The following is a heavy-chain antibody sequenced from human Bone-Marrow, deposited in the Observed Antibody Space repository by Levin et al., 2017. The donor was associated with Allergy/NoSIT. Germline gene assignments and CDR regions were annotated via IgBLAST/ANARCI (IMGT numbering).Heavy chain of an antibody. Sequence: GESLKISCQASGYTFSNYWIGWVRQMPGKGLEWVGIIYPSDSDTRYGPSFQGQVTISVDKSINTAYLHWSSLRPSDTAMYYCARRRSLLAGWAEFDYWGQGALVLVSS. J-gene: IGHJ4*02. CDR1: GYTFSNYW. V-gene: IGHV5-51*01. CDR2: IYPSDSDT. D-gene: IGHD6-19*01. CDR3: ARRRSLLAGWAEFDY.